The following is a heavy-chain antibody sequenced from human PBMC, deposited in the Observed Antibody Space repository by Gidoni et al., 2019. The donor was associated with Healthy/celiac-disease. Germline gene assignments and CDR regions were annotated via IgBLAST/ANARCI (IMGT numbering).Heavy chain of an antibody. CDR1: GGSISSGSYY. V-gene: IGHV4-61*02. Sequence: TCTVSGGSISSGSYYWSWIRQPAGKGLEWIGRIYTSGSTNYNPSLKSRVTISVDTSKNQFSLKLSSVTAADTAVYYCARDNYYGSGSYWDYYYGMDVWGQGTTVTVSS. J-gene: IGHJ6*02. D-gene: IGHD3-10*01. CDR2: IYTSGST. CDR3: ARDNYYGSGSYWDYYYGMDV.